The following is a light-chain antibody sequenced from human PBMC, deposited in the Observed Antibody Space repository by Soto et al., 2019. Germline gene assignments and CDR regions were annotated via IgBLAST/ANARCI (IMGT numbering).Light chain of an antibody. V-gene: IGKV1-5*03. CDR3: QHYDGYSYT. CDR1: QSITNW. J-gene: IGKJ2*01. Sequence: DIQMTQSPSTLPASVGDRVTITCRASQSITNWLAWYQQKPGTAPRLLIFRTSTLESGVPSRFSGSGSGTEFTLTISSLQPDDFATYHCQHYDGYSYTFGQGTKLEIK. CDR2: RTS.